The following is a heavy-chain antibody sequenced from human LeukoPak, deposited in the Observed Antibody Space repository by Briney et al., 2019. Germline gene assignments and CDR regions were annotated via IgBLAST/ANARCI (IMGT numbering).Heavy chain of an antibody. CDR2: IKQDGTEI. CDR3: ARDKVVGATFFDY. Sequence: GGSLRLSCAASGFTFSSHWMSWVRQAPGKGPEWVANIKQDGTEIYYADSVKGRFTISRDNAKNSLYLQMNSLRDEDTAVYYCARDKVVGATFFDYWGQGTLVTVSS. V-gene: IGHV3-7*01. J-gene: IGHJ4*02. CDR1: GFTFSSHW. D-gene: IGHD1-26*01.